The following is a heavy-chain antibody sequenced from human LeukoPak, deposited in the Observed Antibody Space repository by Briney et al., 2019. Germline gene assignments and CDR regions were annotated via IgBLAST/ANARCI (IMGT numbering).Heavy chain of an antibody. J-gene: IGHJ6*03. CDR1: GFTFSSYG. Sequence: GESLRLSCAASGFTFSSYGMNWVRQAPGKGLEWVSSISSSSSYIYYADSVKGRFTISRDNAKNSLYLQMNSLRAEDTAVYYCAREEYSSSRGYMDVWGKGTTVTVSS. CDR3: AREEYSSSRGYMDV. V-gene: IGHV3-21*01. CDR2: ISSSSSYI. D-gene: IGHD6-6*01.